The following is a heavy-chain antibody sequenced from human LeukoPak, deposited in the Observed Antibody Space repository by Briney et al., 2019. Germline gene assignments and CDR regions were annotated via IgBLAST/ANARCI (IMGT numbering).Heavy chain of an antibody. CDR3: ARDRSVAAAGAFDI. D-gene: IGHD6-13*01. CDR1: GFTVSSNY. J-gene: IGHJ3*02. Sequence: GGSLRLSCAASGFTVSSNYMSWVRQAPGKGLEWVSVIYSGGSTYYADSVKGRFTISRDNSKNTLYLQMISLRAEDTAVYYCARDRSVAAAGAFDIWGQGTMVTVSS. V-gene: IGHV3-66*01. CDR2: IYSGGST.